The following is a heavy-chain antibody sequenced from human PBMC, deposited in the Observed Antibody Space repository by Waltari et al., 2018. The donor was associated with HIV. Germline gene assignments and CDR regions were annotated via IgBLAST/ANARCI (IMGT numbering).Heavy chain of an antibody. D-gene: IGHD2-15*01. CDR3: ARELAGGGNYGMDV. Sequence: EVQLVESGGGLVKPGGSLRLSCAASGFTFSSYSMNWVRQAPGKGLEWVSSISSSSSYIYYADSVKGRFTISRDNAKNSLYLQMNSLRAEDTAVYYCARELAGGGNYGMDVWGQGTTVTVSS. V-gene: IGHV3-21*01. CDR1: GFTFSSYS. CDR2: ISSSSSYI. J-gene: IGHJ6*02.